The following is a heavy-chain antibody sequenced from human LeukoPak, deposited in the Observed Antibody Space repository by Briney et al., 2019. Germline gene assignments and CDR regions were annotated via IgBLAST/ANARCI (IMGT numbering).Heavy chain of an antibody. CDR3: ARGVYYYYYMDV. V-gene: IGHV4-59*12. CDR1: GGSISTYY. Sequence: SETLSLTCTVSGGSISTYYWSWIRQPPGKGLGWIGYIYYSGSTNYNPSLKSRVTISVDTSKTQFSLKLNSVPAADTAVYYCARGVYYYYYMDVWGKGKTATVSS. CDR2: IYYSGST. J-gene: IGHJ6*03.